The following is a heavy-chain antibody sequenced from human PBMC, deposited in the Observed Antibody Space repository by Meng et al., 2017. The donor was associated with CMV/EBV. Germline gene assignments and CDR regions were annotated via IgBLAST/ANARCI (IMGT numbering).Heavy chain of an antibody. D-gene: IGHD2-2*01. CDR2: IYHSGST. J-gene: IGHJ4*02. V-gene: IGHV4-38-2*02. CDR3: ARDGINIVVVPAAMISYYFDY. CDR1: GYSISSGYY. Sequence: GPLRPSGTVPGYSISSGYYWGWIRQPPGKGLEWIGSIYHSGSTYYNPSLKSRVTISVATSKNQFSLKLSSVTAANTAVYYCARDGINIVVVPAAMISYYFDYWGQGTLVTVSS.